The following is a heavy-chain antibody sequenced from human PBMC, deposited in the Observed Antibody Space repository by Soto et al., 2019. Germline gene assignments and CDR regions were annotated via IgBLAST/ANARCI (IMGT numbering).Heavy chain of an antibody. J-gene: IGHJ5*02. CDR2: IRSKGHNYAT. CDR1: GFAFSGSA. D-gene: IGHD1-26*01. Sequence: GGSLRLSCAASGFAFSGSAMYWVRQASGKGPEWVGRIRSKGHNYATEYAASVKGRFTISRDDSKNTAYLQMNSLQTEDTAVYYCARVFHLQVWAHWFDPWGQGTLVTVSS. CDR3: ARVFHLQVWAHWFDP. V-gene: IGHV3-73*01.